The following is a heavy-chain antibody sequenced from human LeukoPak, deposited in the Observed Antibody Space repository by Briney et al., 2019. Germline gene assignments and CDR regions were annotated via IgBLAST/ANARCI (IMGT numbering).Heavy chain of an antibody. J-gene: IGHJ3*02. Sequence: SQTLSLTCAISGDSVSSNTAAWNWIRQSPSKGLEWLGRTYYRSKWYSNYAVSVKSRMTINPDTSKNQFSLRLNSVTPEDTALYFCARDLGYSSTFLAFDIWGHGTMVTVSS. CDR2: TYYRSKWYS. CDR3: ARDLGYSSTFLAFDI. CDR1: GDSVSSNTAA. D-gene: IGHD6-13*01. V-gene: IGHV6-1*01.